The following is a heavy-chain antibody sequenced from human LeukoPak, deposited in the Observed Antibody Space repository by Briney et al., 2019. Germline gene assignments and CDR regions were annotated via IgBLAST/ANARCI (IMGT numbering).Heavy chain of an antibody. J-gene: IGHJ4*02. CDR2: IKQDGSDK. CDR1: GFTFSSYA. CDR3: ARTTILDY. D-gene: IGHD4-17*01. V-gene: IGHV3-7*01. Sequence: GGSLRLSCAASGFTFSSYAMSWVRQAPGKGLEWVATIKQDGSDKHYVDSVKGRFIISRDNAKNSLYLQMNSLRAEDTAVYYCARTTILDYWGQGTLVTVSS.